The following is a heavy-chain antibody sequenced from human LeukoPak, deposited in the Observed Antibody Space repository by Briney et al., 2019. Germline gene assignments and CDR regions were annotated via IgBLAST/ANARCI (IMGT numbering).Heavy chain of an antibody. D-gene: IGHD6-6*01. CDR1: GLTFSSHW. J-gene: IGHJ4*02. Sequence: GGSLRLSCAASGLTFSSHWMHWVRQAPGKGLVWVSRITNDGSSTTYADSVRGRFTISRDSAKNSVFLQMYSLRAEDTAVYYCARGPNSNWSGLDFWGQGTLLTVSS. CDR2: ITNDGSST. V-gene: IGHV3-74*01. CDR3: ARGPNSNWSGLDF.